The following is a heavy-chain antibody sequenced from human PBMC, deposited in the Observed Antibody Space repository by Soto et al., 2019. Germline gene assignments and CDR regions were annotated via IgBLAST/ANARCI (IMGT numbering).Heavy chain of an antibody. CDR2: MNPNSGNT. CDR3: ARGRATAHYYYYYYVDV. Sequence: ASVKVSCKASGYTFTSYDINWVRQATGQGLEWMGWMNPNSGNTGYAQKFQGRVTMTRNTSISTAYMELSSLRSEDTAVYYCARGRATAHYYYYYYVDVWGKGTTVTVSS. J-gene: IGHJ6*03. CDR1: GYTFTSYD. V-gene: IGHV1-8*01. D-gene: IGHD1-26*01.